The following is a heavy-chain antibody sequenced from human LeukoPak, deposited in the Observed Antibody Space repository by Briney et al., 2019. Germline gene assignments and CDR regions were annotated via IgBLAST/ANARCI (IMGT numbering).Heavy chain of an antibody. CDR3: ARSLDVDIVATTHFDY. J-gene: IGHJ4*02. Sequence: SVKASCKASGGTFSSYAISWVRQAPGQGLEWMGGIIPIFGTANYAQKFQGRVTITADESTSTAYMELSSLRSEDTAVYYCARSLDVDIVATTHFDYWGQGTLVTVSS. CDR1: GGTFSSYA. D-gene: IGHD5-12*01. V-gene: IGHV1-69*13. CDR2: IIPIFGTA.